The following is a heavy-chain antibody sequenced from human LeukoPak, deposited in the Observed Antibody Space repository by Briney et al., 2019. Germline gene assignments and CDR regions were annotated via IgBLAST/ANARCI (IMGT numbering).Heavy chain of an antibody. V-gene: IGHV4-30-4*08. J-gene: IGHJ5*02. Sequence: SQTLSLTCTVSGGSISSGGYYWSWIRQHPGKGLEWIGYIYYSGSTYYNPSLKSRVTISVDTSKNQFSLKLSSVTAADTAVYYCARDHSYSSSWGRSPSNWFDPWGQGTLVTVSS. CDR3: ARDHSYSSSWGRSPSNWFDP. CDR1: GGSISSGGYY. CDR2: IYYSGST. D-gene: IGHD6-13*01.